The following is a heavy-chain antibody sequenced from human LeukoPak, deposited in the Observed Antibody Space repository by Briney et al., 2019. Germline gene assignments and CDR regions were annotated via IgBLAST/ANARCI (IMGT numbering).Heavy chain of an antibody. V-gene: IGHV2-5*01. CDR2: IYWNDDN. Sequence: SGPTLVNPTQTLTLTCTFSGFSLSTRGVGVGWIRQPPGKALEWLALIYWNDDNRYSPSLKSRPTITKDTSKNQVVLTMTNMDPVDTARYYCAHGSGWLYDYWGQGTLVTVSS. D-gene: IGHD6-19*01. CDR3: AHGSGWLYDY. CDR1: GFSLSTRGVG. J-gene: IGHJ4*02.